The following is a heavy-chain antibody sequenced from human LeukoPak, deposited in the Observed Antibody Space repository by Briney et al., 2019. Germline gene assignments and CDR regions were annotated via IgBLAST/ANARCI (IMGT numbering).Heavy chain of an antibody. V-gene: IGHV4-30-4*01. Sequence: SETLSLTCTVSGGSISSGDYYWSWIRPPPGKGLDSIGYIYCSGSTYYDPSHKSRVTISVDTSKKQFSLKLSSVTAADTAVYYCARVTSTMVRGVPSPRNYYYYGMDVWGKGTTVTVST. CDR1: GGSISSGDYY. J-gene: IGHJ6*04. D-gene: IGHD3-10*01. CDR2: IYCSGST. CDR3: ARVTSTMVRGVPSPRNYYYYGMDV.